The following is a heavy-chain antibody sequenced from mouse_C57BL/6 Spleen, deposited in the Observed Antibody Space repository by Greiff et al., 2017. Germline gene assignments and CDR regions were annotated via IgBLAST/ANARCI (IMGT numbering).Heavy chain of an antibody. D-gene: IGHD2-4*01. J-gene: IGHJ3*01. CDR1: GFTFSDYG. V-gene: IGHV5-15*01. CDR2: ISNLAYSI. Sequence: EVQGVESGGGLVQPGGSLKLSCAASGFTFSDYGMAWVRQAPRKGPEWVAFISNLAYSIYYADTVTGRFTISRENAKNTLYLEMSRLRSEDTAMYYCARHNDYDEGPFAYWGQGTLVTVSA. CDR3: ARHNDYDEGPFAY.